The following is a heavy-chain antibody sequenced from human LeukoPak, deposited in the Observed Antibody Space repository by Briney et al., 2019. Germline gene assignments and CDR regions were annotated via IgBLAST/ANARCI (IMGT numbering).Heavy chain of an antibody. J-gene: IGHJ5*02. CDR1: GFTFSSYA. CDR2: ISGSGGST. V-gene: IGHV3-23*01. D-gene: IGHD3-3*01. CDR3: ARDGGSGDFWRRKWFDP. Sequence: QTGGSLRLSCAASGFTFSSYAMSWVRQAPGKGLEWVSAISGSGGSTYYADSVKGRFTISRDNSKNTLYLQMNSLRAEDTAVYYCARDGGSGDFWRRKWFDPWGQGTLVTVSS.